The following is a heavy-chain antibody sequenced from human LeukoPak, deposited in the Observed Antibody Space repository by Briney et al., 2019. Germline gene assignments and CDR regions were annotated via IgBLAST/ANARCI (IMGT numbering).Heavy chain of an antibody. CDR1: GFTFSSYS. V-gene: IGHV3-48*04. CDR3: ARDPRIDY. Sequence: GGSLRLSCAASGFTFSSYSMNWVRQAPGKGLEWVSYISSSGSSIYHADSVKGRFTISRDNAKNSLSLQMNSLRAEDTAVYFCARDPRIDYWGQGTLVTVSS. J-gene: IGHJ4*02. CDR2: ISSSGSSI.